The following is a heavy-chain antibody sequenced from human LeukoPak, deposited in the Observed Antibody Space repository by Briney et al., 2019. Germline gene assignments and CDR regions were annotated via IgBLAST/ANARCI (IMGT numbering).Heavy chain of an antibody. CDR2: ISSSGSTI. Sequence: KAGGPLRLSCAASGFTFSDNYMSWIRQAPGKGLEWVSYISSSGSTIYYADSVKGRFTISRDNAKNSLYLQMNSLRAEDTAVYYCARDPRRYCSSTSCYSFPDGLGYWGQGTLVTVSS. V-gene: IGHV3-11*01. CDR3: ARDPRRYCSSTSCYSFPDGLGY. J-gene: IGHJ4*02. CDR1: GFTFSDNY. D-gene: IGHD2-2*01.